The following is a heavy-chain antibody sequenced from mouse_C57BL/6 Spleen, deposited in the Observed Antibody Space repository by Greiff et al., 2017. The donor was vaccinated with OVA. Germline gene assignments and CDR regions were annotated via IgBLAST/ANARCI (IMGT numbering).Heavy chain of an antibody. CDR1: GFTFSDYY. V-gene: IGHV5-16*01. Sequence: EVKLVESEGGLVQPGSSMKLSCTASGFTFSDYYMAWVRQVPEKGLEWVANINYDGSSTYYLDSLKSRFIISRDNAKNILYLQMSSLKSEDTATYYCARGGLRGYFDVWGTGTTVTVSS. D-gene: IGHD2-2*01. CDR2: INYDGSST. CDR3: ARGGLRGYFDV. J-gene: IGHJ1*03.